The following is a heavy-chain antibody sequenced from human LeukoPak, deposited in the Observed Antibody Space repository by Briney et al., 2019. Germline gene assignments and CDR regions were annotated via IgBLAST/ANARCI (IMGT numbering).Heavy chain of an antibody. CDR3: AKEGGSYYTGSYYFDY. V-gene: IGHV3-30*02. J-gene: IGHJ4*02. Sequence: GSLRLSCAASGFTFSSYGMHWVRQAPGKGLEWVTFIRYDGSNKYYADFVKGRFTISRDNSKNTLYLQMNSLRAEDTAVYYCAKEGGSYYTGSYYFDYWGQGTLVTVSS. CDR1: GFTFSSYG. D-gene: IGHD1-26*01. CDR2: IRYDGSNK.